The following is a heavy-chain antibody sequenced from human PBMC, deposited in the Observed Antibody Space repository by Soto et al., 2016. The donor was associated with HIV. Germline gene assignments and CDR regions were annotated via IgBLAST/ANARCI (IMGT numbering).Heavy chain of an antibody. D-gene: IGHD6-13*01. CDR1: GFTFSSYA. J-gene: IGHJ4*01. CDR2: ISSNGGST. V-gene: IGHV3-64*01. CDR3: ARRDSSSMSYYFDY. Sequence: EVQLVESGGGLVQPGGSLRLSCAASGFTFSSYAMHWVRQAPGKGLEYVSAISSNGGSTYYANSVKGRFTISRDNSKNTLYLQMGSLRAEDTAVYYCARRDSSSMSYYFDYVGPREPWSPSPQ.